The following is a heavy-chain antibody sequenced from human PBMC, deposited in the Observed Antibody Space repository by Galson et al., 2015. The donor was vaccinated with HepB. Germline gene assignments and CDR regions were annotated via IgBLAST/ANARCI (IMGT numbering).Heavy chain of an antibody. CDR1: GGSFSRFA. CDR3: ATTRMDSYYYGMDV. D-gene: IGHD2-21*01. CDR2: IIPIFGTT. V-gene: IGHV1-69*13. J-gene: IGHJ6*02. Sequence: SVKVSCKASGGSFSRFAIGWVRQAPGQGLEWMGGIIPIFGTTNYAQKFQGRVTITADESTSTAYMELSSLRSEDTAVYYCATTRMDSYYYGMDVWGQGTTVTVSS.